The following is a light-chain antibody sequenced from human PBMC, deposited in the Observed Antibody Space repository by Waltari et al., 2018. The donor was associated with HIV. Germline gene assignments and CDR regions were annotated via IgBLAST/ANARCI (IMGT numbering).Light chain of an antibody. Sequence: DIQMTQSPSSLSASVGDRVTITCRTSQSIGSYLNWYQQKPGKAPKLLIYVASFLHSGVPSRFSGSGSGTQFTLTISSLQIDDFATYYCQQTNGIREFTFCQGTKLEIK. CDR1: QSIGSY. J-gene: IGKJ2*01. V-gene: IGKV1-39*01. CDR3: QQTNGIREFT. CDR2: VAS.